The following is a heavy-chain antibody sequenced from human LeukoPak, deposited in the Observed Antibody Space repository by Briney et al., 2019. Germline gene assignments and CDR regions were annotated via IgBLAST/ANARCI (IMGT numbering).Heavy chain of an antibody. J-gene: IGHJ3*02. Sequence: ASVKVSCKASGGTFSSYAISWVRQAPGQGLEWMGGIIPIFGTANYAQKFQGRVTITADESTSTAYMELSSLRSEDTAVYYCARGDCSSSSCHIAYAFDIWGQGQWSPSLQ. CDR2: IIPIFGTA. D-gene: IGHD2-2*01. CDR3: ARGDCSSSSCHIAYAFDI. CDR1: GGTFSSYA. V-gene: IGHV1-69*13.